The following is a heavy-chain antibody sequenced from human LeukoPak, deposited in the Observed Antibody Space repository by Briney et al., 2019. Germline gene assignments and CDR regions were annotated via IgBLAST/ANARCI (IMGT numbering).Heavy chain of an antibody. V-gene: IGHV4-39*07. J-gene: IGHJ4*02. CDR1: GGSISSRSCC. CDR2: IYYSGST. Sequence: SSETLSLTCTVSGGSISSRSCCWGWIRQPPGKGLEWIGTIYYSGSTNYNPTLKSRVTISVDTSKNQFSLTLSSLTAADTAVYYCARVESHYDFSGYSDGPFDYWGQGTLVTVSS. D-gene: IGHD3-22*01. CDR3: ARVESHYDFSGYSDGPFDY.